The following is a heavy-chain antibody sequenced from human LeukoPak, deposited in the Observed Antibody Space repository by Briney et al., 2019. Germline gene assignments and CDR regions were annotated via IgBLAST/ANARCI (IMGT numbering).Heavy chain of an antibody. CDR2: ITNDGDYE. V-gene: IGHV3-30*18. D-gene: IGHD3-10*01. CDR1: GFNYSLYR. CDR3: AKDGRGRTFFGDIEY. Sequence: GGSLRLSCATSGFNYSLYRLHSVRQAPGYSLELVPLITNDGDYEYYSDSVKVRFTISRDNAKDTLYLQMDSLRRDDTAVYFCAKDGRGRTFFGDIEYWGQGTLVVVSS. J-gene: IGHJ4*02.